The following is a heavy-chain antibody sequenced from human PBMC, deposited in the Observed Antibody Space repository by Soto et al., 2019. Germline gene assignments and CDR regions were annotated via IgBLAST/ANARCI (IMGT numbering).Heavy chain of an antibody. V-gene: IGHV4-34*01. CDR2: INHSGST. Sequence: PSETLSLTCAVYGXSFSGYYWSWIRQPPGKGLEWIGEINHSGSTNYNPSLKSRVTISVDTSKNQFSLKLSSVTAADTAVYYCASKRSATRNRYSSGWYLWFDPWGQGTLVTVSS. CDR3: ASKRSATRNRYSSGWYLWFDP. J-gene: IGHJ5*02. CDR1: GXSFSGYY. D-gene: IGHD6-19*01.